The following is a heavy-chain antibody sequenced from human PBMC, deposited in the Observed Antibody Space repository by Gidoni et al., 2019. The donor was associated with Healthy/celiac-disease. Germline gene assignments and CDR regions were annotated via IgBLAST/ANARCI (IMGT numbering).Heavy chain of an antibody. Sequence: EVQLVESGGGLVQPGVSLRLPCAASGFTFSSYWMSWVRQAPGKGLEWVANLKQDGSEKYYVDSVKGRFTISRDNAKSSLYLQMNSLRAEDTAVYYCARVKRWLAPNYYYYYMDVWGKGTTVTVSS. CDR2: LKQDGSEK. CDR1: GFTFSSYW. D-gene: IGHD6-19*01. CDR3: ARVKRWLAPNYYYYYMDV. J-gene: IGHJ6*03. V-gene: IGHV3-7*01.